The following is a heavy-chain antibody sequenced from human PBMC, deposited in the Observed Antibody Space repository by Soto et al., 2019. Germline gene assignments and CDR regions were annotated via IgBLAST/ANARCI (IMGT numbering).Heavy chain of an antibody. CDR2: IYYSGGT. CDR1: GGSISSYY. Sequence: QVQLQESGPGLVKPSETLSLTCTVSGGSISSYYWSWIRQPPGKGLEWIGYIYYSGGTNYIPSLRSRVTISVATSKNQSSLKLSSVTAADTAGYYCARRYGDYFDFWGQGTLVTVSS. J-gene: IGHJ4*02. D-gene: IGHD4-17*01. CDR3: ARRYGDYFDF. V-gene: IGHV4-59*08.